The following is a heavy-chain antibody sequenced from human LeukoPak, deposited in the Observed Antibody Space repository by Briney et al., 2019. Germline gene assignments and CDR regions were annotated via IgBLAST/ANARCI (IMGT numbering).Heavy chain of an antibody. D-gene: IGHD3-16*02. J-gene: IGHJ3*02. V-gene: IGHV3-7*03. CDR1: GFTFSSYW. CDR3: ARGGSYLSAFDI. CDR2: VKQDGSEK. Sequence: PGGSLRLSCAASGFTFSSYWMSWVRQAPGKGLEWVATVKQDGSEKYYVDSVKGRFTISRDNAKNFLYLQMNSLRAEDTAVYYCARGGSYLSAFDIWGQGTMVTVSS.